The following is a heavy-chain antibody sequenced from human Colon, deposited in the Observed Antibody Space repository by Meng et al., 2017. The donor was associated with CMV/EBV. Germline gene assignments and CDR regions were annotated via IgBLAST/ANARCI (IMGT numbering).Heavy chain of an antibody. V-gene: IGHV4-39*07. J-gene: IGHJ5*02. CDR3: ARDTKWFNWFDP. CDR2: IYYNGYA. Sequence: ESLKISCTVSGGSISRDDYYWGWIRQPPGKGLEWIGSIYYNGYAPFNPSLKSRVNISVDTSKNQFSLKLNSLTAADTAVYYCARDTKWFNWFDPWGQGTLVTVSS. D-gene: IGHD3-22*01. CDR1: GGSISRDDYY.